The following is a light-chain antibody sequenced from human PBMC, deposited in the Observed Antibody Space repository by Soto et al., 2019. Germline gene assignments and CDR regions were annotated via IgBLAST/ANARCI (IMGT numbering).Light chain of an antibody. V-gene: IGKV3-11*01. J-gene: IGKJ1*01. CDR3: QQRTHWPWT. CDR2: DAS. Sequence: EVMLTRSLATPSLSPGERAPLSSRASQSIRTPLAGYQQKPGQAPPLVIFDASNRANGVPARCGGSGSGTDFTLTISCLEPEDFTVDYCQQRTHWPWTFGLGAKVAIK. CDR1: QSIRTP.